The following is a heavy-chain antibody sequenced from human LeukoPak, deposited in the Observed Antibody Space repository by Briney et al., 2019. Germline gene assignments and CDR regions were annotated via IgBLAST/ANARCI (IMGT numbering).Heavy chain of an antibody. CDR2: IYYSGST. CDR1: GGSISSYY. CDR3: ARDLAPLRYFDWFAFDI. D-gene: IGHD3-9*01. Sequence: SETLSLTCTVSGGSISSYYWSWIRQPPGKGLEWIGYIYYSGSTNYNPSLKSRVTISVDTSKNQFSLKLSSVTAADTAVYYCARDLAPLRYFDWFAFDIWAKGQWSPSLQ. V-gene: IGHV4-59*01. J-gene: IGHJ3*02.